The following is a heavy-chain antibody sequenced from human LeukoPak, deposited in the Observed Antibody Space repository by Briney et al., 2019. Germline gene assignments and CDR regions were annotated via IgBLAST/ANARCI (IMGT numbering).Heavy chain of an antibody. CDR1: GFTFSNYA. Sequence: GGSLRLSCAASGFTFSNYAMHWVRQDPGTALEYVSAISYNGGSTYYANSVKGRFTISRVNSKNPLYLQMGSLIAEDLAVYYVSRKGDLTYLDLWGRGTLVTVSS. V-gene: IGHV3-64*01. CDR3: SRKGDLTYLDL. CDR2: ISYNGGST. J-gene: IGHJ2*01. D-gene: IGHD1-26*01.